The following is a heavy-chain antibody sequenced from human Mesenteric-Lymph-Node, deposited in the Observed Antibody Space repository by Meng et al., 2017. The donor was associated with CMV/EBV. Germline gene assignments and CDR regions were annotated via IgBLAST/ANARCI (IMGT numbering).Heavy chain of an antibody. CDR1: GDSIINSPYF. V-gene: IGHV4-39*07. J-gene: IGHJ4*02. CDR2: IFHSATT. D-gene: IGHD3-3*01. CDR3: ARDMRVTGVGFWGY. Sequence: SETLSLTCTVSGDSIINSPYFWTWIRQPPGKGLEWVGSIFHSATTYDNPSLRGRLAISVDTSKNQFSLKLTSVTAADTAVYYCARDMRVTGVGFWGYWGQGALVTVSS.